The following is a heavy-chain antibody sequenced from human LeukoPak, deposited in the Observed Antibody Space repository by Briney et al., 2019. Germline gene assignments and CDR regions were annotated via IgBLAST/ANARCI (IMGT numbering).Heavy chain of an antibody. Sequence: ASVKVSCKASGYTFTGYYMHWVRQAPGQGLEWMGWINPNSGGTNYAQKFQGRVTMTRDTSISTAYMELSRLRSDDTAVYYCARAYYYGSGTGYYYYYYMDVWGKGTTVTVSS. CDR1: GYTFTGYY. CDR2: INPNSGGT. D-gene: IGHD3-10*01. J-gene: IGHJ6*03. V-gene: IGHV1-2*02. CDR3: ARAYYYGSGTGYYYYYYMDV.